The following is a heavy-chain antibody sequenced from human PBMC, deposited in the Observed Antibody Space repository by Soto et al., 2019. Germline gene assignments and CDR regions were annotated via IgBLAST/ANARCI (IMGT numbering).Heavy chain of an antibody. Sequence: GESLKISCKGSGYSFSSYWIGWVRQMPGKGLEWMGIIYPDDSDTRYGPSFQGQVTISADKSISTAYLQWSSLKASDTAMYYCAGGGVRGVITRTRDYYGMDVWGQGTTVTVSS. V-gene: IGHV5-51*01. CDR2: IYPDDSDT. CDR1: GYSFSSYW. CDR3: AGGGVRGVITRTRDYYGMDV. J-gene: IGHJ6*02. D-gene: IGHD3-10*01.